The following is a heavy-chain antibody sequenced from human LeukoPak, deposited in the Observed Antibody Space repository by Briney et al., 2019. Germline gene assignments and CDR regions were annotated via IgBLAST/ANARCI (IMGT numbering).Heavy chain of an antibody. CDR3: VNDLGPSGEAWFDP. D-gene: IGHD2-15*01. CDR1: GFTFDDYA. V-gene: IGHV3-43*02. CDR2: ISGGGGST. Sequence: GGSLRLSCAAPGFTFDDYAMHWVRQAPGKCLEWVSLISGGGGSTYYAESEKGRFTISRDNNKNSLYLQLNSLRTEDTAFDFSVNDLGPSGEAWFDPWGQGTLVTVSS. J-gene: IGHJ5*02.